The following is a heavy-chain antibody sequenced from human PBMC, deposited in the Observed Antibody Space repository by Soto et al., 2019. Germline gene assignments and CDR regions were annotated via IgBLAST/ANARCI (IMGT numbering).Heavy chain of an antibody. Sequence: GSLRLSCAASGFTFSSYAMHWVRQAPGEGLEWVAVISYDGSNKYYADSVKGRFTISRDNSKNTLYLQMNSLRAEDTAVYYCARDDPSAYYYYGMDVWGQGTTVTVSS. D-gene: IGHD3-10*01. CDR2: ISYDGSNK. J-gene: IGHJ6*02. CDR1: GFTFSSYA. V-gene: IGHV3-30-3*01. CDR3: ARDDPSAYYYYGMDV.